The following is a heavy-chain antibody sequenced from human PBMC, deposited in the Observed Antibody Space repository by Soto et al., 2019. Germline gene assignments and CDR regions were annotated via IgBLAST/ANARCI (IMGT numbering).Heavy chain of an antibody. Sequence: PSETLSLTCAVSGGSISSGGYSWSWIRQPPGKGLEWIGYIYNSGSTYYNPYLKSRVNISVDRSKNQFSLKLSSVTAADTAVYYCARVPGPWGQGTLVTVSS. CDR3: ARVPGP. CDR1: GGSISSGGYS. CDR2: IYNSGST. D-gene: IGHD3-10*01. V-gene: IGHV4-30-2*01. J-gene: IGHJ5*02.